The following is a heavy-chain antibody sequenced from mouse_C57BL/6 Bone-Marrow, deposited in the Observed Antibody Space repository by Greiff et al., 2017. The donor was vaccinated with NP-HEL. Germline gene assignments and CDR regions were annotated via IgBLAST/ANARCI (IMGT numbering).Heavy chain of an antibody. V-gene: IGHV1-4*01. CDR2: INPSSGYT. J-gene: IGHJ4*01. Sequence: QVHVKQSGAELARPGASVKMSCKASGYTFTSYTMHWVKQRPGQGLEWIGYINPSSGYTKYNQKFKDKATLTADKSSSTAYMQLSSLTSEDSAVYYCARSRGDGNYYAMDYWGQGTSVTVSS. CDR3: ARSRGDGNYYAMDY. D-gene: IGHD2-1*01. CDR1: GYTFTSYT.